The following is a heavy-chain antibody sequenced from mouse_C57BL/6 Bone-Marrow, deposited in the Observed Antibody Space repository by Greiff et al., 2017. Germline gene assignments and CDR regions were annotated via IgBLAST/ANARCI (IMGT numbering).Heavy chain of an antibody. CDR2: IDPGDGET. D-gene: IGHD1-1*01. J-gene: IGHJ2*01. Sequence: EVQLVESGAELVKPGASVKLSCTASGFNIKDYYIHWVKQRTEQGLEWIGRIDPGDGETKYAPKFQDKATITADTSSNTAYLQLSSLTSEDTAVYYCTRSLIYYGTNYWGQGTTLTVSS. CDR3: TRSLIYYGTNY. CDR1: GFNIKDYY. V-gene: IGHV14-2*01.